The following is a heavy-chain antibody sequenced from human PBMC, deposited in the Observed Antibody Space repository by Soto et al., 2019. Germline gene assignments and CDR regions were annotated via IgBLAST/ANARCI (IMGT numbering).Heavy chain of an antibody. CDR2: IYPGDSDT. D-gene: IGHD2-2*01. Sequence: ESLKISCKGCGYTFTDYWIGWVRQLPGKGLEWMGIIYPGDSDTRYSPSFQGHVTITVDKSTSTAYLQWNTLKASDTAMYYCARHISTFRYYYYAMDVWGQGTTVIASS. V-gene: IGHV5-51*01. J-gene: IGHJ6*02. CDR1: GYTFTDYW. CDR3: ARHISTFRYYYYAMDV.